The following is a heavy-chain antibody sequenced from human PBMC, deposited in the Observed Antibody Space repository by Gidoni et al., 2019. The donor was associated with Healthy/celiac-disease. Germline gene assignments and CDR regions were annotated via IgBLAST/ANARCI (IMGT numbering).Heavy chain of an antibody. Sequence: QVTLRESGPALVKPTQTLTLTCTFSGFSLSTSGMCVSWIRQPPGKALEWLALIDWDDDKYYSTSLKTRLTSSKDTSKNQVVLTMTNMDPVDTATYYCARTGYDSSGYLYNFDYWGQGTLVTVSS. CDR1: GFSLSTSGMC. J-gene: IGHJ4*02. V-gene: IGHV2-70*01. D-gene: IGHD3-22*01. CDR2: IDWDDDK. CDR3: ARTGYDSSGYLYNFDY.